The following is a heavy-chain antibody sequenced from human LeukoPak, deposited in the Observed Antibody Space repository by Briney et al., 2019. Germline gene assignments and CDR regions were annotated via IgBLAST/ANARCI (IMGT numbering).Heavy chain of an antibody. D-gene: IGHD2-2*01. Sequence: GGSLRLSCAASGFTFSNYWMSWVRQAPGKGLEWVANIKQDGSDKYYVDSVKGRFTISRDNAKNSLYLRMNSLRAEDTAVYYCARGYCSITSCYPNWFDPWGQGTLVTVSS. J-gene: IGHJ5*02. V-gene: IGHV3-7*01. CDR2: IKQDGSDK. CDR3: ARGYCSITSCYPNWFDP. CDR1: GFTFSNYW.